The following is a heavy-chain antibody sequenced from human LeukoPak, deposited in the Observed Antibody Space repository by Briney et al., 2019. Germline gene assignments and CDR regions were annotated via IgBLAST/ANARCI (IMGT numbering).Heavy chain of an antibody. CDR3: AKDILGIVGATMGFDY. CDR1: GFTFDDYA. J-gene: IGHJ4*02. D-gene: IGHD1-26*01. V-gene: IGHV3-9*01. Sequence: PGGSLRLSCAASGFTFDDYAMHWVRQAPGKGLEWVSGISWNSGSIGYADSVKGRFTISRDNAKNSLYLQMNSLRAEDTALYYCAKDILGIVGATMGFDYWGQGTLVTVSS. CDR2: ISWNSGSI.